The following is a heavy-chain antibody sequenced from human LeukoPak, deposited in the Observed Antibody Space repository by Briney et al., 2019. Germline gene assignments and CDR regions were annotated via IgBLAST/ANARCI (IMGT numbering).Heavy chain of an antibody. CDR2: FYHSGST. Sequence: SETLSLTCTVSGGSVSSSSNYWSWIRQSPGRGLEWIGYFYHSGSTKYNPSFKSRATISVDTSKNQFSLKLSSVTAADTAVYYCARDLSDGSGSYYNFDYWGQGALVTVSS. D-gene: IGHD3-10*01. CDR1: GGSVSSSSNY. J-gene: IGHJ4*02. CDR3: ARDLSDGSGSYYNFDY. V-gene: IGHV4-61*01.